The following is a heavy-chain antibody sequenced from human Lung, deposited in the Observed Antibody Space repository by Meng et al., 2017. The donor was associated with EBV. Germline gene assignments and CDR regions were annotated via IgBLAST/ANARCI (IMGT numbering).Heavy chain of an antibody. CDR2: QCHADDT. CDR3: VRHTFSGNPGGIDS. D-gene: IGHD4-23*01. J-gene: IGHJ4*02. V-gene: IGHV4-39*01. CDR1: GGPISRTGTC. Sequence: LPLRVSGPGLVKPSEPLPLTCTVSGGPISRTGTCGGWIRQPPGKGLEWIGSQCHADDTYYNPSLMGRVTISVDTSKNQVSLKLTSVTAADTSIYYCVRHTFSGNPGGIDSWGQGILVTVSS.